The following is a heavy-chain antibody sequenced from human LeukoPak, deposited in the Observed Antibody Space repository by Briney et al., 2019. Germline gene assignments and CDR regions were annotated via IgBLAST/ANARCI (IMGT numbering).Heavy chain of an antibody. D-gene: IGHD5-18*01. J-gene: IGHJ3*02. Sequence: GGSLRLSCAASGFTFDDYAMHCVRQAPGNGLEWVSLISWDGGSTYYADSVKGRFTISRDNSKYSLYLQMNSLRAEDTALYYCAKDRGYSYGYGAFDIWGQGTMVTVSS. V-gene: IGHV3-43D*04. CDR1: GFTFDDYA. CDR2: ISWDGGST. CDR3: AKDRGYSYGYGAFDI.